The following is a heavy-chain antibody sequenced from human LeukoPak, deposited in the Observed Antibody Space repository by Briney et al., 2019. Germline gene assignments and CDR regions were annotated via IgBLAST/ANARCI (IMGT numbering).Heavy chain of an antibody. CDR2: IYYSGST. V-gene: IGHV4-59*01. Sequence: SETLSLTCTVSGGSISSYYWSWIRQPPGKGLEWIGYIYYSGSTNYNPSLKSRVTISVDTSKNQFSLKLSSVTAADTAVYYCARKTRRSDRYCSGGSCYSPAGYFQHWGQGTLVTVSS. CDR1: GGSISSYY. J-gene: IGHJ1*01. D-gene: IGHD2-15*01. CDR3: ARKTRRSDRYCSGGSCYSPAGYFQH.